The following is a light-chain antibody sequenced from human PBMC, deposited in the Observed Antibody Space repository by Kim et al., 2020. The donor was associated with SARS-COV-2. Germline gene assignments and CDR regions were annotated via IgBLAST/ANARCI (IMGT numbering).Light chain of an antibody. CDR3: QSYDIFIQV. CDR2: GDD. CDR1: TGSIANNY. J-gene: IGLJ3*02. Sequence: GETVTIACTRSTGSIANNYIRWYQQRPGSAPTTVIYGDDRRPSGVPDRVSGAVDRSTNSASITISGLKTEDEADYYCQSYDIFIQVFGGGTQLTVL. V-gene: IGLV6-57*03.